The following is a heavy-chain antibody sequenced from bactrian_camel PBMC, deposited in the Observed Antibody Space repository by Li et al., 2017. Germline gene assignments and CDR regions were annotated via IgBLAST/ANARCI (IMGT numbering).Heavy chain of an antibody. CDR2: IAYDGWVS. V-gene: IGHV3-1*01. D-gene: IGHD1*01. CDR1: GFQFADYP. CDR3: AASGTYALYPLQDHEYKY. Sequence: VQLVESGGGLVQPGGSLRLSCLASGFQFADYPMSWVRQAPGKGLEWVAQIAYDGWVSRYDDSAKGRFTISQDKAKNTAYLRMNSLKSEDTAMYYCAASGTYALYPLQDHEYKYWGQGTQVTVS. J-gene: IGHJ4*01.